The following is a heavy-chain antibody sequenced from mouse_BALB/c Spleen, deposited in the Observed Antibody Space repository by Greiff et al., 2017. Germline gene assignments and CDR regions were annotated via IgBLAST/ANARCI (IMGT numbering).Heavy chain of an antibody. V-gene: IGHV8-12*01. D-gene: IGHD2-14*01. CDR1: GFSLSTSGMG. Sequence: QVTLKVSGPGILQPSQTLSLTCSFSGFSLSTSGMGVSWIRQPSGKGLEWLAHIYWDDDKRYNPSLKSRLTISKDTSSNQVFLKITSVDTADTATYYCARTYYRYDGGYAMDYWGQGTSVPVSS. CDR2: IYWDDDK. CDR3: ARTYYRYDGGYAMDY. J-gene: IGHJ4*01.